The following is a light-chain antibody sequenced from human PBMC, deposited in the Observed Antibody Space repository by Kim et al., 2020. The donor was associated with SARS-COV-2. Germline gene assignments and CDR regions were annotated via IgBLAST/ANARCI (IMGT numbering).Light chain of an antibody. CDR3: QSWVSGSPQV. CDR1: SGHTSNA. V-gene: IGLV4-69*01. CDR2: VNSDGSY. J-gene: IGLJ3*02. Sequence: QPVLTQSPSASASLGASVKLTCTLSSGHTSNAIAWHQRQPEKGPRFLMKVNSDGSYNKGDGISDRFSGSSSGADRYLTISSLHSEDEADYYCQSWVSGSPQVCGGGTQLTVL.